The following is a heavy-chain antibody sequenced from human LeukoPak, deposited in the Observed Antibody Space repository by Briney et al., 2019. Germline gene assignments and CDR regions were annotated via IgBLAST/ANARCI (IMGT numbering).Heavy chain of an antibody. CDR2: IKQDGSEK. D-gene: IGHD1-7*01. V-gene: IGHV3-7*04. CDR3: ARGYGTYGY. CDR1: GFTFSNYW. J-gene: IGHJ4*02. Sequence: GGSQRLSCAASGFTFSNYWMSWVRQAPGKGLEWVANIKQDGSEKDRVDSVKGRFTISRDNAKNSLYLQMNSLRAEDTAVYYCARGYGTYGYWGQGTLVTVSS.